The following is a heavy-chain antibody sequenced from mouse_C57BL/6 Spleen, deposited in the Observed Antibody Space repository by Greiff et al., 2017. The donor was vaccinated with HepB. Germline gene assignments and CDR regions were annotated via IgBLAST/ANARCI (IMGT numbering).Heavy chain of an antibody. D-gene: IGHD2-2*01. CDR2: INPNNGGT. CDR1: GYTFTDYN. V-gene: IGHV1-18*01. J-gene: IGHJ4*01. Sequence: VQLKQSGPELVKPGASVKIPCKASGYTFTDYNMDWVKQSHGKSLEWIGDINPNNGGTIYNQKFKGKATLTVDKSSSTAYMELRSLTSEDTAVYYFARRYYGYGNAMDYWGQGTSVTVSS. CDR3: ARRYYGYGNAMDY.